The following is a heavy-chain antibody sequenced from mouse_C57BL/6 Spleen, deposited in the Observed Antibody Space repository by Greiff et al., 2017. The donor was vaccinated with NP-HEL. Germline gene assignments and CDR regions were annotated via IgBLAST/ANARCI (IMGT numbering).Heavy chain of an antibody. CDR2: INPNNGGT. D-gene: IGHD1-1*01. V-gene: IGHV1-18*01. CDR3: ARSPWSYGSSYGYFDV. Sequence: VQLQQSGPELVKPGASVKIPCKASGYTFTDYNMDWVKQSHGKSLEWIGDINPNNGGTIYNQKFKGKATLTVDKSSSTAYMELRSLTSEDTAVYYCARSPWSYGSSYGYFDVWGTGTTVTVSS. J-gene: IGHJ1*03. CDR1: GYTFTDYN.